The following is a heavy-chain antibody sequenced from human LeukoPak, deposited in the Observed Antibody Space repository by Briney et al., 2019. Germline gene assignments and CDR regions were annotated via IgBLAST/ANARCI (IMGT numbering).Heavy chain of an antibody. CDR1: GFTFSSFA. CDR2: ISYDGNAK. Sequence: PGGSLRLSCAASGFTFSSFAVSWVRQAPGKGLEWVAVISYDGNAKHYADSVKGRFTISRDNSKNTLYLQMNSLRSEDTAVYYCAKEKVFTSTSWTTIEYWGQGTLVTVSS. V-gene: IGHV3-30*18. CDR3: AKEKVFTSTSWTTIEY. D-gene: IGHD6-13*01. J-gene: IGHJ4*02.